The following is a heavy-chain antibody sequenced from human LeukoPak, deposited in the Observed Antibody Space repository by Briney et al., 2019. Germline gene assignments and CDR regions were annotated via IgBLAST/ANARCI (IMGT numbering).Heavy chain of an antibody. Sequence: GGSLRHSCAASGFPFSYFGMHWVRQAPSKGLEWVAVIRFDGNDKFYADSVKGRFTISKDTSRNTLYLQMNSLRAEDTAVYYCAKDLMRDRWFGESWGQGTLVTVSS. J-gene: IGHJ5*02. CDR3: AKDLMRDRWFGES. V-gene: IGHV3-30*02. D-gene: IGHD3-10*01. CDR1: GFPFSYFG. CDR2: IRFDGNDK.